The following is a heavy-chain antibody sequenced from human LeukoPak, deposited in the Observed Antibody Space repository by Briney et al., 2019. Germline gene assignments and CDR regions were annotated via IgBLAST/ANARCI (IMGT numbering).Heavy chain of an antibody. CDR3: ARDLSGMATIRYFDY. Sequence: SVKVSCKASGGTFSSYAISWVRQAPGQGLEWMGRIIPILGIANYAQKFQGRVTITADKSTSTAYMALSSLRSEDTAVYYCARDLSGMATIRYFDYWGQGTLVTVSS. CDR1: GGTFSSYA. D-gene: IGHD5-24*01. J-gene: IGHJ4*02. CDR2: IIPILGIA. V-gene: IGHV1-69*04.